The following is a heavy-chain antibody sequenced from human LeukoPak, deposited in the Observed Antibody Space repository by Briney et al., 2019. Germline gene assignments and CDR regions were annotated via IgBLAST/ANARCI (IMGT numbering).Heavy chain of an antibody. J-gene: IGHJ3*02. Sequence: GGSLRLSCAASGLTFSSSEMNWVRQAPGKGLEWISYISSRGGTIYHADSVKGRFTVSRDNAKNSLYLQMNSLRAEDTAVYYCATQGRSAISGIWGQGTVVTVSS. CDR3: ATQGRSAISGI. D-gene: IGHD3-3*01. V-gene: IGHV3-48*03. CDR1: GLTFSSSE. CDR2: ISSRGGTI.